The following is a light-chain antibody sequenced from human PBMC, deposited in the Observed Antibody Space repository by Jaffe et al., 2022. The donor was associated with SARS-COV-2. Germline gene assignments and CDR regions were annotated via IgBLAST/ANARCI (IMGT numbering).Light chain of an antibody. J-gene: IGKJ4*01. CDR3: MQAQQTPGT. Sequence: DIVMTQSPLSLPVTPGEPASISCRSSQSLLHSNGYNYLDWYLQKPGQSPQILIYLGSNRASGVPDRFSGSGSGTDFTLKISRVEAEDVGVYYCMQAQQTPGTFGGGTKVEIK. V-gene: IGKV2-28*01. CDR1: QSLLHSNGYNY. CDR2: LGS.